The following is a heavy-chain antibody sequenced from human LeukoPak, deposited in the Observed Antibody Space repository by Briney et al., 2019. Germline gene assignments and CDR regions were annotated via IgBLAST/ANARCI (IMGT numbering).Heavy chain of an antibody. J-gene: IGHJ4*02. CDR2: MNPNSGNT. CDR3: ARGPHYYDSSGYLEQKDFDY. V-gene: IGHV1-8*01. Sequence: ASVKVSCKASGYTFTSYDINWVRQATGQGLEWMGWMNPNSGNTGYAQKFQGRVTMTRNTSISTAYMELSSLRSEDTAVYYCARGPHYYDSSGYLEQKDFDYWGQGTLVTVSS. D-gene: IGHD3-22*01. CDR1: GYTFTSYD.